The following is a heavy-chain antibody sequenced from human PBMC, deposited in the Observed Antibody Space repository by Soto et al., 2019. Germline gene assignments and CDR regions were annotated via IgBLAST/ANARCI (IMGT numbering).Heavy chain of an antibody. J-gene: IGHJ3*02. CDR2: INPNSGGT. V-gene: IGHV1-2*04. Sequence: ASVKVSCKASGYTFTGYYMHWVRQAPGQGLEWMGWINPNSGGTNYAQKFQGWVTMTRDTSISTAYMELSRLRSDDTAVYYCASGRYRGSYSTAFDIWGQGTMVTVSS. CDR3: ASGRYRGSYSTAFDI. CDR1: GYTFTGYY. D-gene: IGHD1-26*01.